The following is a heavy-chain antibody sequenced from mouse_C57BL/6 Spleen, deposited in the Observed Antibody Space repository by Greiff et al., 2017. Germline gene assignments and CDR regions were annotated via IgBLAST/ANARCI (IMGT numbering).Heavy chain of an antibody. CDR3: AGGSSYVRYFDV. V-gene: IGHV5-17*01. CDR2: ISRGSSSI. CDR1: GFTFSDYG. Sequence: EVQLVESGGGLVKPGGSLKLSCAASGFTFSDYGMHWVRQAPEKGLEWVAYISRGSSSIYYADTVKGRFTISRDNAKNTLFLQMTSLRSEDTAMYYCAGGSSYVRYFDVWGTGTTVTVSS. D-gene: IGHD1-1*01. J-gene: IGHJ1*03.